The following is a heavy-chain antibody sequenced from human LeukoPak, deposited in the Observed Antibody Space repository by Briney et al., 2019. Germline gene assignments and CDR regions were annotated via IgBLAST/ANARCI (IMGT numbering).Heavy chain of an antibody. CDR3: TTARGSGLQYFQH. Sequence: GGSLRLSCAASGFTFSNAWMNWVRQAPGKGLEWVGRIKSKTDGGTTDCAAPVKGRFTISRDDSKNTLYLQMNSLKTEDTAVYYCTTARGSGLQYFQHWGQGTLVTVSS. CDR2: IKSKTDGGTT. V-gene: IGHV3-15*07. D-gene: IGHD1-26*01. CDR1: GFTFSNAW. J-gene: IGHJ1*01.